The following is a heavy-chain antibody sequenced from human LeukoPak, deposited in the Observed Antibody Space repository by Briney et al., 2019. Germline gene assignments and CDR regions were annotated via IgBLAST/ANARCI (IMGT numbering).Heavy chain of an antibody. CDR2: ISGSGGST. CDR3: AKDPRITMIVVVVRFDI. Sequence: GGSLRLSCAAYGFTFSSYAMSWVRQAPGKGLEWVSAISGSGGSTYYADSVEGRFTISRDNSKNTLYLQMNSLRAEDTAVYYCAKDPRITMIVVVVRFDIWGQGTMVTVSS. CDR1: GFTFSSYA. D-gene: IGHD3-22*01. J-gene: IGHJ3*02. V-gene: IGHV3-23*01.